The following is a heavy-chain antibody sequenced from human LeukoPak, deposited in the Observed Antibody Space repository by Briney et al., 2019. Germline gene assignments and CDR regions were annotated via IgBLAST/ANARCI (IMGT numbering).Heavy chain of an antibody. J-gene: IGHJ4*02. CDR1: GFTFSSYS. V-gene: IGHV3-48*01. CDR3: ARVRTPGDFYLYYFDH. D-gene: IGHD4-17*01. Sequence: GGSLRLSCAASGFTFSSYSMNWVRQAPGKGLEWVSYISSSSTIYYADSVKGRFTISRDNAKNSLYLQMNSLRAEDTAVYYCARVRTPGDFYLYYFDHWGQGTLVTVSS. CDR2: ISSSSTI.